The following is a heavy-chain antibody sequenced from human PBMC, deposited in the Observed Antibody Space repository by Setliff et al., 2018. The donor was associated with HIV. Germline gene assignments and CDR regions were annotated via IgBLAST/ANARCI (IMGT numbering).Heavy chain of an antibody. Sequence: ASVKVSCKASGYTFTSYYMHWVRRAPGQGLEWMGIINPSGGGTTYARKFQGRVTVTRDTSTTTVYMELSGLRSEDTAVYYCARATEAGTIDYWGQGTLVT. V-gene: IGHV1-46*01. D-gene: IGHD1-1*01. CDR3: ARATEAGTIDY. CDR1: GYTFTSYY. J-gene: IGHJ4*02. CDR2: INPSGGGT.